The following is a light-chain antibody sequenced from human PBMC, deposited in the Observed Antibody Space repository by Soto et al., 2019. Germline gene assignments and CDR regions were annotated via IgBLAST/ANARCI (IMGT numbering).Light chain of an antibody. Sequence: EIVLTQSPGTLSLSPGERATFSCRASQSVSSNYLAWYQQKPGQAPRLLIYAASRRATGIPDRFSGSGSGTDFTLTISRLEPEDFAVYYCQQYGSSPWTSGQGTKVDI. CDR1: QSVSSNY. V-gene: IGKV3-20*01. J-gene: IGKJ1*01. CDR2: AAS. CDR3: QQYGSSPWT.